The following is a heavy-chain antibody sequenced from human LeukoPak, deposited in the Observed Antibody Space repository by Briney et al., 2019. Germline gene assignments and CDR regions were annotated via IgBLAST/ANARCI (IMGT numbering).Heavy chain of an antibody. CDR3: ARGTYGSGSYYNHWFDY. CDR1: GGSISNSEYY. J-gene: IGHJ4*02. D-gene: IGHD3-10*01. CDR2: IYYSGST. Sequence: SETLSLTCSVSGGSISNSEYYWSWIRQFPGKGLEWIGYIYYSGSTYYNPSLKSRLTISLDTSKNQFSLKLSSVTAADTAVYYCARGTYGSGSYYNHWFDYWGQGTLVTVSS. V-gene: IGHV4-30-4*01.